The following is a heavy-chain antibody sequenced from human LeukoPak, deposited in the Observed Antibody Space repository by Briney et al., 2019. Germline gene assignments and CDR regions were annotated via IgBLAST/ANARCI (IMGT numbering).Heavy chain of an antibody. CDR1: GFTFSSYW. CDR3: AKDRDGGNFFFDY. CDR2: IKQDGSEK. V-gene: IGHV3-7*01. J-gene: IGHJ4*02. Sequence: GGSLRLSCAASGFTFSSYWMSWVRQAPGEGLEWVANIKQDGSEKYYVDSVKGRFTISRDNAKNSLYLQMNSLRAEDTAVYYCAKDRDGGNFFFDYWGQGTLATVSS. D-gene: IGHD4-23*01.